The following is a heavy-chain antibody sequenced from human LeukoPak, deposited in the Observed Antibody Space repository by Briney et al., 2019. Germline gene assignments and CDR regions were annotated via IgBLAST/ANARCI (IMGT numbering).Heavy chain of an antibody. CDR2: MHYSGSS. V-gene: IGHV4-59*01. CDR3: ARLDSGGTGTDI. Sequence: PSETLSLTCTVSGDSISSYYWSWIRQPPGKGLEWIGYMHYSGSSNYNPSLKSRVTISVDTSKNQFSLKLSSVTAADTAVYYCARLDSGGTGTDIWGQGTMVTVSS. J-gene: IGHJ3*02. CDR1: GDSISSYY. D-gene: IGHD2-15*01.